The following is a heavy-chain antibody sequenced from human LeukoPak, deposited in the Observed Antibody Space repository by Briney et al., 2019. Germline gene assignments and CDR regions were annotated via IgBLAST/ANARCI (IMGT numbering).Heavy chain of an antibody. CDR1: GFTFSSYG. CDR2: ISGSGDRT. V-gene: IGHV3-23*01. D-gene: IGHD6-19*01. Sequence: GGSLRLSCAASGFTFSSYGMGWVRQAPGKGLEWVSTISGSGDRTHFADSVKGRFTISRDNSKNTLYLQMNSLRAEDTAVYHCAKEDSSGTRFEYWGRGSLVAVSS. J-gene: IGHJ4*02. CDR3: AKEDSSGTRFEY.